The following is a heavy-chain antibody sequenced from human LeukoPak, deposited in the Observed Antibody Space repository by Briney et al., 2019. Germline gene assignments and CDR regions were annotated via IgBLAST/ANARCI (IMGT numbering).Heavy chain of an antibody. D-gene: IGHD2-21*01. CDR3: ASRHCSGGDCYFAGADPFDH. V-gene: IGHV3-53*01. Sequence: GGSLRLSCAASGFTVSSTYMSWVRQSPGKGLEWVSVVYKDGKMFYIDSVKGRFAISRDASKNTVYLQMNNLRAEDTAVYYCASRHCSGGDCYFAGADPFDHWGQGTLVTVSS. CDR2: VYKDGKM. J-gene: IGHJ4*02. CDR1: GFTVSSTY.